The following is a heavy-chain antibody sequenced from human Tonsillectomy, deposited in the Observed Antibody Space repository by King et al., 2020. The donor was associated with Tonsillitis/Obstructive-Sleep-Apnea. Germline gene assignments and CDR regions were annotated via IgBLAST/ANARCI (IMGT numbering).Heavy chain of an antibody. CDR1: GLAFSSYA. CDR2: GGTSGVTK. V-gene: IGHV3-23*04. J-gene: IGHJ4*02. Sequence: VQLVESGGGLVQPGGSLRLSCAASGLAFSSYAMSWVRQLPGRGLEWGSAGGTSGVTKLYADSVKGRFTLSRDNSKNTLYLQMSSLRAEDTAVYYCVNSCHGSRCYSFPSRYDYWGQGTLVTVSS. D-gene: IGHD2-15*01. CDR3: VNSCHGSRCYSFPSRYDY.